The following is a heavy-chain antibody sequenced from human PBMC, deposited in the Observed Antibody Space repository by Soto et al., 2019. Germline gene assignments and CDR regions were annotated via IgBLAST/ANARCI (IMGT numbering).Heavy chain of an antibody. D-gene: IGHD2-21*02. CDR3: ARDSDFAFDY. CDR1: GFTFSTYP. Sequence: EVQLVESGGGLVQPGGSLRLSCAASGFTFSTYPMNWVRQAPGKGLEWVSNIRPSSESMSYADSVKGRFTVSRDNAKNSLSLQMNSLRDDDTAVYYCARDSDFAFDYWGPGTLVTVSS. J-gene: IGHJ4*02. CDR2: IRPSSESM. V-gene: IGHV3-48*02.